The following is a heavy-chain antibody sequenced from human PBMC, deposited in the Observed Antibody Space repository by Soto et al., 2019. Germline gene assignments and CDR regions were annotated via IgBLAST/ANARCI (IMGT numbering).Heavy chain of an antibody. CDR2: ISSSGGDT. CDR1: GFTFSNYA. V-gene: IGHV3-23*01. Sequence: GGSLRLSCAASGFTFSNYAMSWVRQPPGKGLEWVSAISSSGGDTKYADSVKGRFTISRDNSKNTLYLQMNSLRAEDTAVYYCATDIFYYYFMHVWGKGTTVTVSS. J-gene: IGHJ6*03. D-gene: IGHD3-9*01. CDR3: ATDIFYYYFMHV.